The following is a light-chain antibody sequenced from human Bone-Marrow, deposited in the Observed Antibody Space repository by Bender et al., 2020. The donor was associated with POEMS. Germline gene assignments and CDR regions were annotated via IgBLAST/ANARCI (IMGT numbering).Light chain of an antibody. CDR3: QSYDSGLSGSV. CDR1: ISNIGRHP. Sequence: QSMLTQPPSASGTPGQRVTISCSGSISNIGRHPLNWYQHLPGTAPKLLMYNYHQRPSGVPDRFSGSQSGTSASLAISGLQAEDEADYYCQSYDSGLSGSVFGGGTKLTVL. J-gene: IGLJ3*02. V-gene: IGLV1-44*01. CDR2: NYH.